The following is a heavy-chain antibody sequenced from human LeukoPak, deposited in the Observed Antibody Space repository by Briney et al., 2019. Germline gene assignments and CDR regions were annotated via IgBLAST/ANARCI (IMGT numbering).Heavy chain of an antibody. CDR1: GFTFRSKW. Sequence: PGGSLRLSCAASGFTFRSKWMHWVRQAPGKGLVWVSRINTDGSIRSYADSVKGGFTISRDNAKNTLYLQMNSLRVEDTAVYYCVRDLEIVTTPAGITPGDDFDYWGQGALVTVSA. D-gene: IGHD2/OR15-2a*01. CDR2: INTDGSIR. J-gene: IGHJ4*02. CDR3: VRDLEIVTTPAGITPGDDFDY. V-gene: IGHV3-74*01.